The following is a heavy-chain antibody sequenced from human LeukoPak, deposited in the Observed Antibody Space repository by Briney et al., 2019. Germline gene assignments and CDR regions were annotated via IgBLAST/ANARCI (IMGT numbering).Heavy chain of an antibody. D-gene: IGHD6-13*01. J-gene: IGHJ6*03. CDR3: ARGVAAAGAIYYYYVDV. Sequence: ASVKVSCKASGYTFTSYDINWVRQATGQGLEWMGWMNPNSGSTGYAQKFQGRVTMTRDTSISTAYMELSSLRSEDTAVYYCARGVAAAGAIYYYYVDVWGKGTTVTVSS. V-gene: IGHV1-8*01. CDR1: GYTFTSYD. CDR2: MNPNSGST.